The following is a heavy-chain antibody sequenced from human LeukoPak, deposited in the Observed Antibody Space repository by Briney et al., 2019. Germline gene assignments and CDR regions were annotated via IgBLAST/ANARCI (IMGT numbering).Heavy chain of an antibody. D-gene: IGHD3-16*01. CDR2: IYYNGNT. Sequence: PSETLSLTCTVSRGSISSSNYYGGWIRQPPGKRLEWIGTIYYNGNTYYNPSLKSRVTISLDTSKNQFSLKLSSVTAADTAVYYCARWGPHFDYWGQGTLVTVSS. CDR3: ARWGPHFDY. V-gene: IGHV4-39*07. J-gene: IGHJ4*02. CDR1: RGSISSSNYY.